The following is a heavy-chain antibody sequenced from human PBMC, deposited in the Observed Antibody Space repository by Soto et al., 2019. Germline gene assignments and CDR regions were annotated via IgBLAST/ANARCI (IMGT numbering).Heavy chain of an antibody. CDR3: ARGDCSGGSCRKDAFDI. Sequence: PSETLSPTCDVYGGSFSGYYWRWIRQPPGKVLEWIGEINHSGSTNYNPSLKSRVTISVDTSKNQFSLKLSSVTAADTAVYYCARGDCSGGSCRKDAFDIWGQGTMVTVSS. CDR2: INHSGST. V-gene: IGHV4-34*01. D-gene: IGHD2-15*01. CDR1: GGSFSGYY. J-gene: IGHJ3*02.